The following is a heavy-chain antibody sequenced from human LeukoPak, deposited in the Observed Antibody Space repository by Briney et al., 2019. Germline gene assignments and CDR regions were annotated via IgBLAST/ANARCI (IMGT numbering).Heavy chain of an antibody. D-gene: IGHD3-3*01. V-gene: IGHV1-8*01. CDR1: GYTFDNCT. CDR3: ARGAPVAIFGPGYDEYFEY. J-gene: IGHJ4*02. Sequence: ASVTVSRKTSGYTFDNCTIDWVGQGSGQRLEVIGWITPDSGNTGYAHKFQGRVTMARNTSMTPAYLELTGLTSGDTAIYYCARGAPVAIFGPGYDEYFEYWGQGTVVIVSS. CDR2: ITPDSGNT.